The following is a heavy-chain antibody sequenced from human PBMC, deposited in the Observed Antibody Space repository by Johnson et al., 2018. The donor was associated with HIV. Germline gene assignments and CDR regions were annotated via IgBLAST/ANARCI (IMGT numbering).Heavy chain of an antibody. J-gene: IGHJ3*02. CDR1: GFTFSSYD. CDR3: ARIRVAVITEVGAFDI. CDR2: IGTAGDT. V-gene: IGHV3-13*01. Sequence: VQLVESGGGLVQPGGSLRLSCAASGFTFSSYDIHWVRQGTGKGLEWVSAIGTAGDTYYPGSVKGRFTISRENAKNSLYLQMNSLRAGDTAVYYCARIRVAVITEVGAFDIWGQGTMVTVSS. D-gene: IGHD3-22*01.